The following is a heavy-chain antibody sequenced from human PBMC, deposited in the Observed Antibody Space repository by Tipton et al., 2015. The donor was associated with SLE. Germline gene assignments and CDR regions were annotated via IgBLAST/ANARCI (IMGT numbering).Heavy chain of an antibody. Sequence: TLSLTCTVSGGSISSYYWSWIRQPPGKGLEWIGYIYYSGSTNYNPSLKSRVTISVDTSKNQFSLKLSSVTAADTAVYYCARHPAGSGSYAEYFQHWGQGTLVTVSS. CDR2: IYYSGST. J-gene: IGHJ1*01. CDR1: GGSISSYY. V-gene: IGHV4-59*08. CDR3: ARHPAGSGSYAEYFQH. D-gene: IGHD3-10*01.